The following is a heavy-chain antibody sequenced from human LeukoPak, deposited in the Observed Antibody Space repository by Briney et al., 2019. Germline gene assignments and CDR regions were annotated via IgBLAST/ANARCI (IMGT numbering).Heavy chain of an antibody. J-gene: IGHJ4*02. V-gene: IGHV3-7*01. CDR3: ARDDYNKIDY. D-gene: IGHD4-11*01. CDR2: IKQDGSEK. Sequence: GGSLRLSCAAPGFTFSSYWMTWVRQAPGKGLEWVANIKQDGSEKNYVDSVKGRFTISRDNAKNSLYLQMNSLRAEDTAVYYCARDDYNKIDYWGQGTLVTVSS. CDR1: GFTFSSYW.